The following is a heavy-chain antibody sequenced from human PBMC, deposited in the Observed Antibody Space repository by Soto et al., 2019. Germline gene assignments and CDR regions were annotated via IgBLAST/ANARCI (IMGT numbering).Heavy chain of an antibody. CDR1: GYTFTSYD. CDR2: MNPNSGNT. Sequence: GASVKVSCKASGYTFTSYDINWVRQATGQGLEWMGWMNPNSGNTGYAQKFQGRVTMTRNTSISTAYMELSSLRSEDTAVYYCAREGSYASGSYYSYYGMDVWGQGTTVTVSS. V-gene: IGHV1-8*01. D-gene: IGHD3-10*01. J-gene: IGHJ6*02. CDR3: AREGSYASGSYYSYYGMDV.